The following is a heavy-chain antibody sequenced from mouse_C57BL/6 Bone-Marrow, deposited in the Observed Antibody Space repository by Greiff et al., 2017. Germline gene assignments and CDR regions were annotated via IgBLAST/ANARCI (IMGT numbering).Heavy chain of an antibody. CDR3: ARGAVYYVNPYYYAMDY. CDR2: INPSNGGP. CDR1: GYTFTSYW. V-gene: IGHV1-53*01. Sequence: QVQLQQPGTELVKPGASVKLSCKASGYTFTSYWMHWVKQRPGQGLEWIGNINPSNGGPNYNEKFKSKATLTVDQSSSTAYMQLSSLTSEDSSVYYCARGAVYYVNPYYYAMDYWGQGTSVTGSS. J-gene: IGHJ4*01. D-gene: IGHD2-1*01.